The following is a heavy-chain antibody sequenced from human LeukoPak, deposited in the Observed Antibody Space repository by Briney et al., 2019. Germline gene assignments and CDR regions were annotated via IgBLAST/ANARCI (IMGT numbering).Heavy chain of an antibody. CDR1: GFTFSSYG. D-gene: IGHD4-23*01. CDR3: ARDDSYGGNLYFYYGMDV. Sequence: QPGRSLRLSCAASGFTFSSYGMHWVRQAPGKGLEWVAVIWYAGNNKYYADSVKGRFTISRDNSKNTLFLQMNSLRAEDTAVYYCARDDSYGGNLYFYYGMDVWGQGTTVTVSS. CDR2: IWYAGNNK. V-gene: IGHV3-33*01. J-gene: IGHJ6*02.